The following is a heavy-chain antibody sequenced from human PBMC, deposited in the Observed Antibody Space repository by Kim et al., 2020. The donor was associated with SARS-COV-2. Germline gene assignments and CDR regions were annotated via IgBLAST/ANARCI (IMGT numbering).Heavy chain of an antibody. CDR2: INHSGST. CDR1: GGPFSGYY. J-gene: IGHJ3*02. Sequence: SETLSLTCAVYGGPFSGYYWSWIRQPPGKGLEWIGEINHSGSTNYNPSLKSRVTISVDTSKNQFSLKLSSVTAADTAVYYCARGDSYGDSPLDAFDIWGQGTMVTVSS. CDR3: ARGDSYGDSPLDAFDI. V-gene: IGHV4-34*01. D-gene: IGHD4-17*01.